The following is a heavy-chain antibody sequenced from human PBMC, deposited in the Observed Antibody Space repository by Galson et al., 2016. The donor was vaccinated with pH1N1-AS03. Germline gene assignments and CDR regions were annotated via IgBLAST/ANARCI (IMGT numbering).Heavy chain of an antibody. CDR2: ISSRSSDI. Sequence: SLRLSCAASGFTFSSYRVNWVRQAPGKGLEWVSSISSRSSDIYYADSVKGRFTISRDNARRSLYLQMNSLRAEDTAVYYCATNIQQRYTSKWYKFDHWGPGTLVTVPS. V-gene: IGHV3-21*01. D-gene: IGHD6-13*01. J-gene: IGHJ4*02. CDR1: GFTFSSYR. CDR3: ATNIQQRYTSKWYKFDH.